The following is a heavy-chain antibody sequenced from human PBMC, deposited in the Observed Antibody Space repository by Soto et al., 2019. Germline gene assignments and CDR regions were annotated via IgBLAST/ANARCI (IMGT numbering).Heavy chain of an antibody. D-gene: IGHD7-27*01. CDR3: ASALGIGDY. CDR2: ISVYDGNT. J-gene: IGHJ4*02. V-gene: IGHV1-18*01. Sequence: QVQLVQSGPEVKKPGASVKVSCKASGYTFTSYDINWVRQAPGQGLEWMGWISVYDGNTNYAQKLQDRVTMTTDTSTSTAYMELRRLRSDDTAVYYCASALGIGDYWGQGTQVTVSS. CDR1: GYTFTSYD.